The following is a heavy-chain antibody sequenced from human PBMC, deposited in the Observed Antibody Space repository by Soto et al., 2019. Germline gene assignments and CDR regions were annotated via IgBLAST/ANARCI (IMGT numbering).Heavy chain of an antibody. Sequence: EVQLVESGGGLVQPGGSLRLSCAASGFTFGSYSMNWVRQAPGKGLEWISYISGSSSFIYYADSVKGRFTVSRDNAKNSVYLQMDSLRDEDTAVYYCAREASVYSSVWSSRTEYFHHWGQGSLVIVSS. CDR1: GFTFGSYS. V-gene: IGHV3-48*02. D-gene: IGHD6-19*01. J-gene: IGHJ1*01. CDR2: ISGSSSFI. CDR3: AREASVYSSVWSSRTEYFHH.